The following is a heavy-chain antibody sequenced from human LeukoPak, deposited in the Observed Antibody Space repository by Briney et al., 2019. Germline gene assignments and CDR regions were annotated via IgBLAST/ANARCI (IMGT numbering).Heavy chain of an antibody. CDR2: IYYSGST. V-gene: IGHV4-59*01. D-gene: IGHD3-10*01. CDR3: ARGAGRALWFGELLGWFDP. J-gene: IGHJ5*02. Sequence: TSETLSLTCAVYGGSFSVYYWSWIRQPPGKGLEWIGYIYYSGSTNYNPSLKSRVTISVDTSKNQFSLKLSSVTAADTAVYYCARGAGRALWFGELLGWFDPWGQGTLVTVSS. CDR1: GGSFSVYY.